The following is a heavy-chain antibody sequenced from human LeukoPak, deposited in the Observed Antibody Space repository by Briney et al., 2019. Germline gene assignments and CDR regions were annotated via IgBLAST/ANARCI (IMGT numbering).Heavy chain of an antibody. CDR2: ISTTGSTT. V-gene: IGHV3-23*01. CDR1: GFIFNNYA. J-gene: IGHJ4*02. CDR3: ATYDLWTTYYTFQY. D-gene: IGHD3-3*01. Sequence: QAGGSLRLSCAASGFIFNNYAMSWVRQAPGKGLEWVSSISTTGSTTYYADSVRGRFTISRDNSQNTLSLQMESLTAADTAVYSCATYDLWTTYYTFQYWGQGTLVSVSS.